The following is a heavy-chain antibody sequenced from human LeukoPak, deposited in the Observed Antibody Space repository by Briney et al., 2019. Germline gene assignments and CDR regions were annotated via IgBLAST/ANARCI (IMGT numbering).Heavy chain of an antibody. J-gene: IGHJ6*03. CDR3: ARYSPSGWFHYYYYMDV. Sequence: GGSLRLSCAASGFTLSSYWMSWVRQAPGKGLEWVANIKQDGSEKYYVDSVKGRFTISRDNAKNSLCLQMNSLRAEHTAVYYCARYSPSGWFHYYYYMDVWGKGTTVTVSS. V-gene: IGHV3-7*01. CDR1: GFTLSSYW. D-gene: IGHD6-19*01. CDR2: IKQDGSEK.